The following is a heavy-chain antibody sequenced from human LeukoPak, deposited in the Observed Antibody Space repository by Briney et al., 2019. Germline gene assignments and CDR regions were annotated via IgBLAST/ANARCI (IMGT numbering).Heavy chain of an antibody. D-gene: IGHD2-2*01. V-gene: IGHV3-23*01. CDR3: AKAGYCSGTTCYPPPMDDS. CDR2: ISGSGYNT. J-gene: IGHJ5*01. Sequence: PGGSLRLSCAASGFTFINYAMSWVRQAPGKGLEWVSGISGSGYNTYYADSVKGRFTVSRDNPKNTLYLQMNGLRAEDTAVYYCAKAGYCSGTTCYPPPMDDSWGQGTLVTVSS. CDR1: GFTFINYA.